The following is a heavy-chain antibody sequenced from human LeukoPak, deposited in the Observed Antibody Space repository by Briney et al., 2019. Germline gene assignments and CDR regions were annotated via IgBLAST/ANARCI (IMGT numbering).Heavy chain of an antibody. CDR3: ATSLRRGYSGYDYMDV. V-gene: IGHV4-34*01. J-gene: IGHJ6*03. Sequence: SETLSLTCAVYGGSFSGYYWSWTRQPPGKGLEWIGEINHSGSTNYNPSLKGRVTISVDTSKNQFSLKLSSVTAADAAVYYCATSLRRGYSGYDYMDVWGKGTTVTISS. D-gene: IGHD5-12*01. CDR2: INHSGST. CDR1: GGSFSGYY.